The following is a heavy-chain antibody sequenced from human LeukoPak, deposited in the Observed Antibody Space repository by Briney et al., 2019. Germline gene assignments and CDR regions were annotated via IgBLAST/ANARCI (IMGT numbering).Heavy chain of an antibody. CDR3: ARGYGSGSYYPY. D-gene: IGHD3-10*01. J-gene: IGHJ4*02. Sequence: PSETLSLTCAVYGGSFSGYYWSWIRQPPGKGLEWIGEINHSGSTNYNPSLKSRVSISLDTSKNQFSLKLSSVTAADTAVYYCARGYGSGSYYPYWGQGTLVTVSS. V-gene: IGHV4-34*01. CDR2: INHSGST. CDR1: GGSFSGYY.